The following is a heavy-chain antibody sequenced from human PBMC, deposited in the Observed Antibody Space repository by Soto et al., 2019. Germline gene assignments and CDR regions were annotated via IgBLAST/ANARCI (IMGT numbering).Heavy chain of an antibody. CDR3: ARVYYYGSGSYLWGWFDP. J-gene: IGHJ5*02. CDR1: GYTFTSYG. D-gene: IGHD3-10*01. CDR2: INAGNGNT. Sequence: QVQLVQSGAEVKKPGASVKVSCKASGYTFTSYGISWVRQAPGQRLEWMGWINAGNGNTKYSQKFQGRVTITRDTSASTAYMELSSLRSEDTAVYYCARVYYYGSGSYLWGWFDPWGQGTLVTVSS. V-gene: IGHV1-3*01.